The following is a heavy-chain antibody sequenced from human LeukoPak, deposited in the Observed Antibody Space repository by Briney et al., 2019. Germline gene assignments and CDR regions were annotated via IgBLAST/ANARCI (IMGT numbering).Heavy chain of an antibody. CDR1: GYTFTDYY. CDR2: INPNSGGT. CDR3: ALIAVAGTVVRRPFDY. D-gene: IGHD6-19*01. Sequence: GASVKVSCKASGYTFTDYYMHWVRQAPGTALEWMERINPNSGGTNYAQKFQGRVTMTRDTSISTAYMELSRLRSDDTAVYYCALIAVAGTVVRRPFDYWGQGTLVTVSS. V-gene: IGHV1-2*06. J-gene: IGHJ4*02.